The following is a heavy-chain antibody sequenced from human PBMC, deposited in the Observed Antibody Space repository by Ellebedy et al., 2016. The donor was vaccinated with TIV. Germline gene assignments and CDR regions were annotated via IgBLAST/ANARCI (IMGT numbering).Heavy chain of an antibody. CDR3: ATGLGGSNSAFDY. D-gene: IGHD6-13*01. Sequence: GSLRLSCNVSGGSIRTYYWSWIRQPPGKGLEWIGYVYDAGSTKYNPSLKSRVTISLDTTKNQFSLKLNSVTAADTAMYYCATGLGGSNSAFDYWGQGTLVTVSS. J-gene: IGHJ4*02. CDR1: GGSIRTYY. V-gene: IGHV4-59*08. CDR2: VYDAGST.